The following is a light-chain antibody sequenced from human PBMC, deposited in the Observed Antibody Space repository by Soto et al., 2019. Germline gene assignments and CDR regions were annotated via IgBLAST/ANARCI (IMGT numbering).Light chain of an antibody. CDR1: QDISNY. CDR2: AAS. J-gene: IGKJ4*01. CDR3: QKYNSARLT. V-gene: IGKV1-27*01. Sequence: DIQMTQSPSSLSASVGDRVTITCQASQDISNYLNWYQQKPGKAPKLLIYAASTLQSGVPSRFSGSGSGTDFTLTISSLQPEDVATYYCQKYNSARLTFGGGTKVDIK.